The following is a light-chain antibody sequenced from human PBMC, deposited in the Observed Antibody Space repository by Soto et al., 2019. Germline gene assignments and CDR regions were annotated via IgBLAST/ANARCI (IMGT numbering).Light chain of an antibody. CDR1: GSDIGTYKY. CDR2: EVS. Sequence: QSALTQPPSASGSPGQSVTTSCTGTGSDIGTYKYVSWYQQHPGQAPKLMIYEVSKRPSGVPDRFSGSKSGNTASLTVSGLQSEDEADYYCTSYAGSSNWVFGGGTKLTVL. J-gene: IGLJ3*02. CDR3: TSYAGSSNWV. V-gene: IGLV2-8*01.